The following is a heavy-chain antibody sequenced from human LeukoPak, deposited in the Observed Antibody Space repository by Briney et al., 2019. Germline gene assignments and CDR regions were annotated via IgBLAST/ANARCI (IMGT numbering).Heavy chain of an antibody. D-gene: IGHD4-17*01. J-gene: IGHJ5*02. CDR3: AHRPLEAVTYNWFDP. Sequence: SGPTLVNPTQTLTLTCTFSGFSLSTSGVGVGWIRQPPGKALEWLALIYWDDDKRYTQSLKSRLTITKDTSKNQVVLTMTNMDPVDTATYYRAHRPLEAVTYNWFDPWGQGTLVTVSS. V-gene: IGHV2-5*02. CDR2: IYWDDDK. CDR1: GFSLSTSGVG.